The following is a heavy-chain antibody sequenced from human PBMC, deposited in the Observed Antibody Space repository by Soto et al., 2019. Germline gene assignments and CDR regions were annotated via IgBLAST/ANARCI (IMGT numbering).Heavy chain of an antibody. V-gene: IGHV3-23*01. CDR2: ISGSGGTT. Sequence: GASVKVSCKASGYTFTNYAMTWVRQAPGKGLEWVSTISGSGGTTYYADSVKGRFTISRDNSKSTLFLQMNSLRAEDTAVYYCVKTCDSTSCSLYDYWGQGTLVTVSS. J-gene: IGHJ4*02. D-gene: IGHD2-2*01. CDR3: VKTCDSTSCSLYDY. CDR1: GYTFTNYA.